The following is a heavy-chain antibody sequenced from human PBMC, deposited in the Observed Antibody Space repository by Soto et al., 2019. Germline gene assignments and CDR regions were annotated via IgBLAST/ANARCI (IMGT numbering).Heavy chain of an antibody. J-gene: IGHJ4*02. CDR1: GFTFSSYG. CDR2: ISYDGNNI. D-gene: IGHD6-6*01. CDR3: AKDRDARSSDYYFDY. V-gene: IGHV3-30*18. Sequence: GGSLRLSCAASGFTFSSYGMHWVRQAPGKGLEWVSVISYDGNNIYYADSVKGRFTISRDNSKNTVYLQMSSLRAEDTAVYYCAKDRDARSSDYYFDYWGQGTLVTVSS.